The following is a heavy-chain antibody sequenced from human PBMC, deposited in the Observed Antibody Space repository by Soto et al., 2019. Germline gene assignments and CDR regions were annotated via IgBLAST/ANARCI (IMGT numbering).Heavy chain of an antibody. J-gene: IGHJ5*02. Sequence: SETLSLTCTVSGGSISSYYWSWIRQPPGKGLEWIGYIYYSGSTNYNPSLKSRVTISVDTSKNQFSLKLSSVTAADTAVYYCARTYYDFWSGYSNWFDPWGQGTLVTVSS. V-gene: IGHV4-59*01. CDR1: GGSISSYY. CDR3: ARTYYDFWSGYSNWFDP. CDR2: IYYSGST. D-gene: IGHD3-3*01.